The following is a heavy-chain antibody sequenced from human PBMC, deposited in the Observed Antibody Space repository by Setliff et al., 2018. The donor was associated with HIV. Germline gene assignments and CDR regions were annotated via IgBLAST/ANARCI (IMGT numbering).Heavy chain of an antibody. CDR2: IYWDDDK. D-gene: IGHD2-2*01. J-gene: IGHJ4*02. CDR3: AHSLYCSSSNCSGLLFDY. CDR1: GFSLTTSAVG. V-gene: IGHV2-5*02. Sequence: SGPTLVNPTQTLTLTCAFPGFSLTTSAVGVGWIRQPPGKALEWLALIYWDDDKRYRSSLKSRLTITKDTSKNQVVLTMTNMDPVDTATYYCAHSLYCSSSNCSGLLFDYWGQGTLVTVSS.